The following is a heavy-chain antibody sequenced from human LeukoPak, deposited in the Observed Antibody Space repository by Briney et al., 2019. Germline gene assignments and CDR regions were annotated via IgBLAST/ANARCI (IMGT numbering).Heavy chain of an antibody. CDR2: INWNGGSI. Sequence: GRSLRLSCAASGFTFDDYGMHWVRQAPGKGLEWVSGINWNGGSIGYADSVKGRFTISRDNARNSLYLQMNSLRAEDTALYYCAKAGSDSSDYYGTNYGMDVWGKGTTVTVSS. CDR3: AKAGSDSSDYYGTNYGMDV. V-gene: IGHV3-9*01. CDR1: GFTFDDYG. J-gene: IGHJ6*04. D-gene: IGHD3-22*01.